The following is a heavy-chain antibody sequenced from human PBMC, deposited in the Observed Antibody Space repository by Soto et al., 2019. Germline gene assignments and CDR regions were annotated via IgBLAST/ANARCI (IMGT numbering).Heavy chain of an antibody. CDR1: GDSVSSSSVT. CDR3: VIRRGNSWLDF. J-gene: IGHJ5*01. D-gene: IGHD5-12*01. V-gene: IGHV6-1*01. Sequence: SQTLSLTCAISGDSVSSSSVTWNWIRQSPSRGLEWLGRTYYRSKWYNDYAESVKSRITINPDTSKNQFSLHLNSVTPEDTAVYYCVIRRGNSWLDFWGQGTLVTVSS. CDR2: TYYRSKWYN.